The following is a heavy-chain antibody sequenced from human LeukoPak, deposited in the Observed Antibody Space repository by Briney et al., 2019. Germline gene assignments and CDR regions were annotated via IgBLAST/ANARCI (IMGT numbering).Heavy chain of an antibody. D-gene: IGHD6-6*01. CDR3: ARGGIAGRPVYYYYMDV. Sequence: PGGSLRLSCAASGFTFSSYTIHWVRQAPGMGLEWVSSISAVSTYIYYADSVKGRFTISRDNVEKAAYLELSGLTAHDTAIYYCARGGIAGRPVYYYYMDVWGKGTTVTVSS. V-gene: IGHV3-21*01. CDR2: ISAVSTYI. CDR1: GFTFSSYT. J-gene: IGHJ6*03.